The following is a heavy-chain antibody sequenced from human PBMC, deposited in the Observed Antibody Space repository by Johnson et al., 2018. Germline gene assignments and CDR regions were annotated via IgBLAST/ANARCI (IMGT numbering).Heavy chain of an antibody. D-gene: IGHD2-2*01. CDR1: GFTFDDYA. J-gene: IGHJ6*03. CDR3: ERGSYARIYDMDV. V-gene: IGHV3-66*01. CDR2: IYSGGST. Sequence: VQLVQSGGGLVQPGRSLRLSCAASGFTFDDYAMHWVRQAPGKGLEWVSGIYSGGSTYYADSVKGRFTISRDNSKNTLYLQMNSLRAGDTAVYYCERGSYARIYDMDVWGKGTTVTVSS.